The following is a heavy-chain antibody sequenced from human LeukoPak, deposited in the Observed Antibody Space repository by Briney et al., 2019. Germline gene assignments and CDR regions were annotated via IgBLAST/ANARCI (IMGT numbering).Heavy chain of an antibody. J-gene: IGHJ4*02. CDR1: GFTFTTYW. D-gene: IGHD3-10*01. V-gene: IGHV4-34*01. Sequence: GSLRLSCEASGFTFTTYWLGWVRQPPGKGLEWIGEINHSGSTNYNPSLKSRVTISVDTSKNQFSLKLSSVTAADTAVYYCARNTKRILWFGELMNYFDYWGQGTLVTVSS. CDR2: INHSGST. CDR3: ARNTKRILWFGELMNYFDY.